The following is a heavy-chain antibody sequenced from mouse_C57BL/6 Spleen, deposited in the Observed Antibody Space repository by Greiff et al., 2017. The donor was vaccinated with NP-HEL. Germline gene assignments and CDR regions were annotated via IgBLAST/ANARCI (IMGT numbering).Heavy chain of an antibody. D-gene: IGHD2-1*01. CDR2: IDPSDSYT. CDR1: GYTFTSYW. Sequence: QVQLKQPGAELVMPGASVKLSCKASGYTFTSYWMHWVKQRPGQGLEWIGEIDPSDSYTNYNQKFKGKSTLTVDKSSSTAYMQLSSLTSEDSAVYYCARTLYYLYFDYWGQGTTLTVSS. J-gene: IGHJ2*01. CDR3: ARTLYYLYFDY. V-gene: IGHV1-69*01.